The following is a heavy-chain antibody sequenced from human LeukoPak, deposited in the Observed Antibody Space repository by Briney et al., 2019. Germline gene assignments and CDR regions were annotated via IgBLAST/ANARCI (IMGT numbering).Heavy chain of an antibody. CDR1: GFTFSSYW. V-gene: IGHV3-74*01. J-gene: IGHJ4*02. CDR2: INSDGSST. Sequence: GGSLRLSCAASGFTFSSYWMRWVRQAPGKGLVWVSRINSDGSSTSYADSVKGRFTISRDNAKNTLYLQMNSLRAEDTAVYYCARAPVGATCFDYWGQGTLVTVSS. D-gene: IGHD1-26*01. CDR3: ARAPVGATCFDY.